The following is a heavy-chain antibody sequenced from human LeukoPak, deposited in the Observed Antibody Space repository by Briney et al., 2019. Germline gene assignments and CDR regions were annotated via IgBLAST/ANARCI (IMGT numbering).Heavy chain of an antibody. CDR3: ARHKDYYYSYMDV. CDR2: IYYSGST. CDR1: GGSFSGYY. V-gene: IGHV4-39*01. Sequence: SETLSLTCAVYGGSFSGYYWGWIRQPPGKGLEWIGTIYYSGSTYYNPSLTSRVTISVDTSKNQFSLKLSSVTAADTAVYYCARHKDYYYSYMDVWGKGTTVTISS. J-gene: IGHJ6*03.